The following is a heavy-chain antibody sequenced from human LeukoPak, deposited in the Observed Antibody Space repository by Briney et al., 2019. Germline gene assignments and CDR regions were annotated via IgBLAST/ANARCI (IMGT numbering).Heavy chain of an antibody. Sequence: GASVKVSCKASGYTFTSYGISWVRQAPGQGLEWMGWTSAYNGNTNYAQKLQGRVTMTTDTSTSTAYMELRSLRSDDTAVYYCARDSLYTYYYDSSGYLNGDYWGQGTLVTVSS. CDR3: ARDSLYTYYYDSSGYLNGDY. V-gene: IGHV1-18*01. CDR2: TSAYNGNT. D-gene: IGHD3-22*01. CDR1: GYTFTSYG. J-gene: IGHJ4*02.